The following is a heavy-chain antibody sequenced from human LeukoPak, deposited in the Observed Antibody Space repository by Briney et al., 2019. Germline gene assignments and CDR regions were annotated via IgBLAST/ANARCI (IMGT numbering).Heavy chain of an antibody. Sequence: GGSLRLSCAASGFTFSNAWMNWVRQAPGKGLEWVSAISGSGGSTYYADSVKGRFTISRDNSKNTLYLQMNSLRAEDTAVYYCAKVGVPTRPYYFDYWGQGTLVTVSS. CDR3: AKVGVPTRPYYFDY. J-gene: IGHJ4*02. D-gene: IGHD3-10*01. CDR2: ISGSGGST. V-gene: IGHV3-23*01. CDR1: GFTFSNAW.